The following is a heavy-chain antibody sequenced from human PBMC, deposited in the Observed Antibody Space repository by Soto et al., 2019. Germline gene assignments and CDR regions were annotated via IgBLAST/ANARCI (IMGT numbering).Heavy chain of an antibody. CDR1: EYSFTGHY. J-gene: IGHJ5*02. CDR2: IDPKSGDT. CDR3: ASDDGKRGHGCFDP. Sequence: GASVKVSCKASEYSFTGHYLHWVRQAPGQGLEWMGWIDPKSGDTNYAQKFRDRVTMTSDTSISTAYLDLSSLRPDDPAVYYCASDDGKRGHGCFDPWGQGTLVTVSS. D-gene: IGHD2-15*01. V-gene: IGHV1-2*02.